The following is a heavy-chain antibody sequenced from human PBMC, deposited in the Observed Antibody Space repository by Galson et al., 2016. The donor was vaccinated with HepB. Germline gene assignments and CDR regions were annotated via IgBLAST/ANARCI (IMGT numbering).Heavy chain of an antibody. CDR3: ARGSDYSNYVAVY. V-gene: IGHV1-8*01. J-gene: IGHJ4*02. D-gene: IGHD4-11*01. Sequence: SVKVSCKADGYTFTNYAMHWVRQAPGQRLEWMGWMNPNSGNTGYAQKFQGRVTMTRNTSISTAYMELSSLTSEDTAVYYCARGSDYSNYVAVYWGQGTLVTASS. CDR2: MNPNSGNT. CDR1: GYTFTNYA.